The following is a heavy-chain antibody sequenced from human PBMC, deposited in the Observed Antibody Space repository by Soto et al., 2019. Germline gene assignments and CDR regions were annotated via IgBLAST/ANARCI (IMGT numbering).Heavy chain of an antibody. CDR3: ARDFGVAAPSQRKYYYYMDV. D-gene: IGHD6-6*01. CDR2: IYYSGST. CDR1: GGSISSYY. J-gene: IGHJ6*03. V-gene: IGHV4-59*01. Sequence: SETLSLTCTVSGGSISSYYWSWIRQPPGKGLEWIGYIYYSGSTNYNPSLKNRVTISVETSKNQFSLKLSSVTAADTAVYYYARDFGVAAPSQRKYYYYMDVWGKGTTVTVSS.